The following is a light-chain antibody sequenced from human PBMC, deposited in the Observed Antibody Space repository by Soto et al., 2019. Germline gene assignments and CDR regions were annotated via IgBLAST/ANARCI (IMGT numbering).Light chain of an antibody. CDR2: KVS. V-gene: IGKV2-30*02. CDR1: QSLVHSDGNTY. CDR3: MQSTHWPPLT. J-gene: IGKJ4*01. Sequence: DVVMTQSPLSLSVTLGQPASISCRSSQSLVHSDGNTYLNWFQQRPGQSPRRLIYKVSYRDSGVPDRLSGSGLGTDFTLKISRVEAEDVGIYYFMQSTHWPPLTFGGGTKVEIK.